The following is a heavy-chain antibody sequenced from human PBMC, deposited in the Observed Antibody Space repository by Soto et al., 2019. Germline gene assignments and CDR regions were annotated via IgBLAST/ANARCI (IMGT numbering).Heavy chain of an antibody. CDR3: ARGSSSSWYGGGYYYYGMDV. J-gene: IGHJ6*02. D-gene: IGHD6-13*01. CDR2: TSYSGST. V-gene: IGHV4-39*01. CDR1: GGSISSSSYY. Sequence: SETLSLTCTVSGGSISSSSYYWAWIRQPPGKGLEWIGTTSYSGSTYYNPSLKSRVTIAVDTSKNQFSLKLTSVTAADTAVYYCARGSSSSWYGGGYYYYGMDVWGQGTTVTVSS.